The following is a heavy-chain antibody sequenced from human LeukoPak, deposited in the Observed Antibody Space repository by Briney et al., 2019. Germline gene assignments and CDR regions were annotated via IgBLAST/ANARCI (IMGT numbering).Heavy chain of an antibody. V-gene: IGHV4-34*01. D-gene: IGHD3-22*01. CDR3: ARVNTMIVVVINRADAFDI. J-gene: IGHJ3*02. CDR2: INHSGST. CDR1: GGSFSGYY. Sequence: PSETLSLTCAVYGGSFSGYYWSWIRQPPGKGLEWIGEINHSGSTNYNPSLKSRVTISVDTSKNQFSLKLSSVTAADTAVYYCARVNTMIVVVINRADAFDIWGQGTMVTVSS.